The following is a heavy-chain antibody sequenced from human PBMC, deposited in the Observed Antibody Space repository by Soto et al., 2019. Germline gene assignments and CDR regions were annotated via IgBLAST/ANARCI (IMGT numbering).Heavy chain of an antibody. CDR1: GGSISSYY. J-gene: IGHJ4*02. CDR3: ARDLGDY. Sequence: QVQLQELGPGLVKPSETLSLTCTVSGGSISSYYWSWIRQPPGKGLEWIGYIYYSGSTNYNPSLKSRVTISVDTSKNQFSLKLSSVTAADTAVYYCARDLGDYWGQGTLVTVSS. CDR2: IYYSGST. V-gene: IGHV4-59*01.